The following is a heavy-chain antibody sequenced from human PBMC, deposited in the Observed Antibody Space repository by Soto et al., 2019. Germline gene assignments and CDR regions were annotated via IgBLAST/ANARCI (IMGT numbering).Heavy chain of an antibody. CDR3: AKDRGRSSVAAAGTFDY. CDR2: ISYDGSNK. V-gene: IGHV3-30*18. D-gene: IGHD6-13*01. Sequence: RRLSCAASGFTFSSYGMHWVRQAPGKGLEWVAVISYDGSNKYYADSVKGRFTISRDNSKNTLYLQMNSLRAEDTAVYYCAKDRGRSSVAAAGTFDYWGQGTLVTVSS. CDR1: GFTFSSYG. J-gene: IGHJ4*02.